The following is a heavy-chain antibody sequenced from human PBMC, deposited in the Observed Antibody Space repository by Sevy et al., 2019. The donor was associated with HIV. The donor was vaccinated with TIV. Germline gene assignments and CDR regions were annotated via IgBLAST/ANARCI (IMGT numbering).Heavy chain of an antibody. CDR2: FDPEDGET. J-gene: IGHJ4*02. Sequence: ASVKVSCKVSGYTLTELSMHWERQAPGTGLEWMGGFDPEDGETIYAQKFQGRVTMTEDTSTDTAYMELSSLRSEDTAVYYCATVVQLWSPYYFDYWGQGTLVTVSS. D-gene: IGHD5-18*01. V-gene: IGHV1-24*01. CDR1: GYTLTELS. CDR3: ATVVQLWSPYYFDY.